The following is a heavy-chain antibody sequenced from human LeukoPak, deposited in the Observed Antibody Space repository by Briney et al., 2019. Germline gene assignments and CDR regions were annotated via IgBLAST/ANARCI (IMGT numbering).Heavy chain of an antibody. CDR2: ISGSGGST. CDR3: ARTIRDGYNSYYYFDY. J-gene: IGHJ4*02. V-gene: IGHV3-23*01. CDR1: GFTFSSYG. Sequence: PGGSLRLSCAASGFTFSSYGMSWVRQAPGKGLEWVSAISGSGGSTYYADSVKGRFTISRDNAKNSLYLQMNSLRAEDTAVYYCARTIRDGYNSYYYFDYWGQGTLVTVSS. D-gene: IGHD5-24*01.